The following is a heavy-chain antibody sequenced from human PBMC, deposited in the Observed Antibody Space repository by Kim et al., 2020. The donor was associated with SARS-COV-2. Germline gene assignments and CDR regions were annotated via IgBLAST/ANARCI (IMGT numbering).Heavy chain of an antibody. CDR1: GYTFTTYY. J-gene: IGHJ6*02. D-gene: IGHD3-10*01. Sequence: ASVKVSCKASGYTFTTYYMHWVRQAPGQGLEWMGVINPGGGTSYAQKFQGRVSMTRDTSTSTVYMDLSSLRSDDTAVYYCARDRGEDTYGSELGPRYGMDVWGQGTTVLASS. CDR2: INPGGGT. CDR3: ARDRGEDTYGSELGPRYGMDV. V-gene: IGHV1-46*01.